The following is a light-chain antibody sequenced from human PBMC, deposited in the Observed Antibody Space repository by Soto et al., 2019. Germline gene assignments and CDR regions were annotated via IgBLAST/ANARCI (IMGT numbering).Light chain of an antibody. CDR3: QQSYSTWT. V-gene: IGKV1-39*01. J-gene: IGKJ1*01. CDR2: AAS. CDR1: QTISSW. Sequence: IQMTQSPSTLSGSVGDRVTITCRASQTISSWLAWYQQKPGKAPKLLIYAASNLQSGVPSRFSGSGSATDFTLTISSLQPEDFATYYCQQSYSTWTFGQGTKVDIK.